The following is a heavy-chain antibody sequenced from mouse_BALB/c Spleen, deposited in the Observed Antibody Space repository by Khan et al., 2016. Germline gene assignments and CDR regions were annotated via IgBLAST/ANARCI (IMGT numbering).Heavy chain of an antibody. D-gene: IGHD1-1*01. V-gene: IGHV3-8*02. Sequence: VQLKESGPSLVKPSQTLSLTCSVTGDSINSNYWNWIRKFLGNKLEYMGYISYSGSTYYNPSLKSRISITRDTSKNQYYLQLNSVTTEDTATYYCARYGRDAMDYWGQGTSVTVSS. CDR2: ISYSGST. CDR3: ARYGRDAMDY. J-gene: IGHJ4*01. CDR1: GDSINSNY.